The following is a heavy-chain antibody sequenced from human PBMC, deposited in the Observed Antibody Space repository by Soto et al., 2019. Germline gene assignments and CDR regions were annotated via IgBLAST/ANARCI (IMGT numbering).Heavy chain of an antibody. J-gene: IGHJ5*02. CDR3: ARELWFGELYNWVDP. D-gene: IGHD3-10*01. CDR2: ISYDGSNK. CDR1: GFTFSSYA. Sequence: QVQLVESGGGVVQPGRSLRLSCAASGFTFSSYALHWVRQAPGKGLEWVAVISYDGSNKFYADSVKGRFTISRDNSKNTVYLQMNRLRAEDTAVYYCARELWFGELYNWVDPWGQGTLVTVSS. V-gene: IGHV3-30-3*01.